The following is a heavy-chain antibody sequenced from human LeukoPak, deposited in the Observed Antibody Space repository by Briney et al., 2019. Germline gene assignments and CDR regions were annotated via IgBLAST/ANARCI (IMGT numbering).Heavy chain of an antibody. CDR2: ILYDGSNK. Sequence: GGALRLSCAASGFTFSSYGMHWVRRAPGRGLEWVAVILYDGSNKYYADSVKGRFTISRDNSKNTLYLQMNSLSAEDTAVYYCARDFTVLTYYYYGIDVWGQGTTVTVSS. J-gene: IGHJ6*02. D-gene: IGHD4-17*01. V-gene: IGHV3-33*01. CDR1: GFTFSSYG. CDR3: ARDFTVLTYYYYGIDV.